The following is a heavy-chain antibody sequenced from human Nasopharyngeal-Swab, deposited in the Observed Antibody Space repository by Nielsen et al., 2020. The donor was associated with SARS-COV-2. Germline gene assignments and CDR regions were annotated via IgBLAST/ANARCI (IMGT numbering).Heavy chain of an antibody. V-gene: IGHV1-46*01. CDR3: ARGRITMVRGVRSFRAFDI. D-gene: IGHD3-10*01. Sequence: WVRQAPGQGLEWMGIINLSGGSTSYAQKFQGRVTMTRDTSTSTVYMELSSLRSEDTAVYYCARGRITMVRGVRSFRAFDIWGQGTMVTVSS. CDR2: INLSGGST. J-gene: IGHJ3*02.